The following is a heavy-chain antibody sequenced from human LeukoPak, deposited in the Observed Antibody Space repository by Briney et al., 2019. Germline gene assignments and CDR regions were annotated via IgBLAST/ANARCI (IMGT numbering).Heavy chain of an antibody. CDR2: IYYSGST. Sequence: ASETLSLTCTVSGGSISSSSYYWGWIRQPPGKGLEWIGSIYYSGSTYYNPSLKSRVTISVDTSKNQFSLKLSSVTAADTAVYYCARDRGSGWYLDSWGQGTLVTVSS. V-gene: IGHV4-39*02. D-gene: IGHD6-19*01. CDR3: ARDRGSGWYLDS. CDR1: GGSISSSSYY. J-gene: IGHJ4*02.